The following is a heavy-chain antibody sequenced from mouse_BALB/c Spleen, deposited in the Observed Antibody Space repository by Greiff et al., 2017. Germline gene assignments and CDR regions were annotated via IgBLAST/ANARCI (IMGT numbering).Heavy chain of an antibody. V-gene: IGHV5-12-1*01. J-gene: IGHJ4*01. CDR1: GFAFSSYD. CDR2: ISSGGGST. Sequence: EVQGMESGGGLVKPGGSLKLSCAASGFAFSSYDMSWVRQTPEKRLEWVAYISSGGGSTYYPDTVKGRFTISRDNAKNTLYLQMSSLKSEDTAMYYCARQAPYGSSPYAMDYWGQGTSVTVSS. CDR3: ARQAPYGSSPYAMDY. D-gene: IGHD1-1*01.